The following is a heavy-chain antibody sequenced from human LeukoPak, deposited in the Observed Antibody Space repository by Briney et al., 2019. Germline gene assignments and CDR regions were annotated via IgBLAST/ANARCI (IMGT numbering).Heavy chain of an antibody. D-gene: IGHD6-6*01. V-gene: IGHV3-23*01. CDR1: GFTFFNYG. Sequence: HPGGSLRLSCAASGFTFFNYGMSWVRQAPGKGLEWVSSISGSGGTTFYGDSVKGRFTISRDKSKNTMDLQMNSLRVEDTAIYYCARDGMYSSSPAFEYWGQGILVTVSS. CDR3: ARDGMYSSSPAFEY. CDR2: ISGSGGTT. J-gene: IGHJ4*02.